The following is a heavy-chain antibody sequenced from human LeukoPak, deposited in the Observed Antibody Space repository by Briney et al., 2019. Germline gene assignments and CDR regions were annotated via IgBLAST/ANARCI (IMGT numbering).Heavy chain of an antibody. CDR1: GGTFSSDA. CDR2: VIPYLGII. J-gene: IGHJ6*02. D-gene: IGHD6-13*01. V-gene: IGHV1-69*04. Sequence: SVKVSCKTSGGTFSSDAISWVRQAPGQGLEWMGRVIPYLGIIDYAQSFQGRVTISADKSTSTAYMELSSLRSEDTAVYYCARGGVAAAVDYYYGMDVWGQGTTVTVSS. CDR3: ARGGVAAAVDYYYGMDV.